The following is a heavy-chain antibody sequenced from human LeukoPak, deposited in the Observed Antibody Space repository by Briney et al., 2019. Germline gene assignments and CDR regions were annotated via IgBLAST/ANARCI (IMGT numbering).Heavy chain of an antibody. Sequence: PGGSLRLSCAASGFTFINYWMSWVRQAPGKGLEWVANIKQDGSEKYYVDSVKDRFTISRDNAKNSLYLQMNSLRAEDTAVYYCARDECSGGSCYSSYYYYMDVWGKGTTVTISS. D-gene: IGHD2-15*01. CDR2: IKQDGSEK. CDR1: GFTFINYW. CDR3: ARDECSGGSCYSSYYYYMDV. J-gene: IGHJ6*03. V-gene: IGHV3-7*03.